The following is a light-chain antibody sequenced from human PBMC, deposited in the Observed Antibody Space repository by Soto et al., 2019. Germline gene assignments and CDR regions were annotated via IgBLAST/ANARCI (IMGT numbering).Light chain of an antibody. CDR3: CSYAGSSTFV. CDR1: SSDVGSYNL. Sequence: QSVLTQPASVSGSPGQSITISCTGTSSDVGSYNLVSWYQQHPGEAPKLMIYEGTQRPSGVSNRFSDSKSGNTASLTIPGLQAEDEADYYCCSYAGSSTFVFGSGTKVTVL. CDR2: EGT. J-gene: IGLJ1*01. V-gene: IGLV2-23*03.